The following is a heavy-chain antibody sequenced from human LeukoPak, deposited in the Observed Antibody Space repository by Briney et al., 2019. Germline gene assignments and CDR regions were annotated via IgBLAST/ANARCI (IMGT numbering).Heavy chain of an antibody. CDR2: IHYSGGS. CDR1: GGSISSSSHY. CDR3: AKHESLIAFDI. J-gene: IGHJ3*02. V-gene: IGHV4-39*01. Sequence: SGTLSLTCTVSGGSISSSSHYWGWIRQPPGKGLEWIASIHYSGGSNYNPSLKSRVTISVDTSKNQVSLKVRSVTAADTAVYYCAKHESLIAFDIWGQGTMVTVSS.